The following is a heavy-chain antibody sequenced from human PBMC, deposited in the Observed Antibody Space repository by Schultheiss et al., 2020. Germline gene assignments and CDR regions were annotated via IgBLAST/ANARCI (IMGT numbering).Heavy chain of an antibody. V-gene: IGHV4-34*01. CDR3: ARGGVVVAANID. D-gene: IGHD2-15*01. CDR2: ITHSGST. CDR1: GGSFSGYY. J-gene: IGHJ4*02. Sequence: SQTLSLTCAVYGGSFSGYYWSWIRQPPGKGLEWIGEITHSGSTNYNPSLKSRVTISVHTSNNQCSLKLISVTAADTAVYYCARGGVVVAANIDWGQGTLVIV.